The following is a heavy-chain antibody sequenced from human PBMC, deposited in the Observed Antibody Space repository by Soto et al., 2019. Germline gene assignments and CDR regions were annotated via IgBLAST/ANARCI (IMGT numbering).Heavy chain of an antibody. J-gene: IGHJ4*02. CDR3: ASFFSAGDFDDY. CDR1: GGSISSGGYS. Sequence: QLQLQESGSGLLKPSQSLSLTCVVSGGSISSGGYSWSWIRQPPVKGLEYIGYIHHSGNTYYNPSLKSRVTMAVDSSKHQVSRNLNSVTAADTAVYYCASFFSAGDFDDYWGQGTLVTVSS. V-gene: IGHV4-30-2*01. CDR2: IHHSGNT. D-gene: IGHD2-21*01.